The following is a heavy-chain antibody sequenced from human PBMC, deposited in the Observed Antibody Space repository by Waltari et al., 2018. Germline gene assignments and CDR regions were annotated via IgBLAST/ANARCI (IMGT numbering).Heavy chain of an antibody. CDR1: GYSFTNYW. Sequence: EVQLVQSAAEVRKPGESLTISCKASGYSFTNYWIAWRRQMPGEGLEWMGITYPGGSETRYGPSFQGRVTMSADKSINTAYLHWNTLKESDNGMYYCARRPYGSGAFYDYWGQGTLVTVSS. D-gene: IGHD3-10*01. CDR2: TYPGGSET. J-gene: IGHJ4*02. V-gene: IGHV5-51*01. CDR3: ARRPYGSGAFYDY.